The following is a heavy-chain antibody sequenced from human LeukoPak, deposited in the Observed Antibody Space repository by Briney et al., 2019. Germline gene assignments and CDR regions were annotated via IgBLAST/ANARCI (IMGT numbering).Heavy chain of an antibody. CDR3: ARRGGSGSYYSIGY. V-gene: IGHV4-31*03. CDR2: IYYSGST. CDR1: GASISSGDYY. D-gene: IGHD3-10*01. Sequence: SETLSLTCTVSGASISSGDYYWSWIRQHPGKGLEWIGYIYYSGSTYFNPSLKSRVTISVDTSKNQLSLKLSSVTAADTAVYYCARRGGSGSYYSIGYWGQGTLVTVSS. J-gene: IGHJ4*02.